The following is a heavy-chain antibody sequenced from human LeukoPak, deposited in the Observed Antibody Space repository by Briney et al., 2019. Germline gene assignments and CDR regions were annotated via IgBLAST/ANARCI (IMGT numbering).Heavy chain of an antibody. V-gene: IGHV3-30*02. CDR1: GLTFRSSS. CDR3: AKDLGVTGYYYHYMDV. D-gene: IGHD4-11*01. CDR2: IRFDGSTK. Sequence: PGGSLRLSCVASGLTFRSSSMHWVRQAPGKGLEWLAFIRFDGSTKYYADSVKGRFTVSRDNSKNTLYLQMNSLRAEDTAVYYCAKDLGVTGYYYHYMDVWGKGTTVTVSS. J-gene: IGHJ6*03.